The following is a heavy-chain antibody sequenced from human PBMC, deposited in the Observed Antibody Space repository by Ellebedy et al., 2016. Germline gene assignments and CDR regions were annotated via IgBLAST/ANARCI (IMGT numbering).Heavy chain of an antibody. CDR1: GFTFSSHA. J-gene: IGHJ4*02. Sequence: GESLKISXAASGFTFSSHAMNWVRQAPGKGLEWVSGVSGSGGSTYYADSVKGRFTISRDNAKNSLYLQMNSLRAEDTAVYYCARDRGYYGSGSYYNDYWGQGTLVTVSS. D-gene: IGHD3-10*01. V-gene: IGHV3-23*01. CDR2: VSGSGGST. CDR3: ARDRGYYGSGSYYNDY.